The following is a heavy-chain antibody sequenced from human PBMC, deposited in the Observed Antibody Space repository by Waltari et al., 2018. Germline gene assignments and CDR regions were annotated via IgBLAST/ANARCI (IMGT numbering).Heavy chain of an antibody. J-gene: IGHJ4*02. CDR2: INTDGSRT. V-gene: IGHV3-74*01. Sequence: VQLVEPGGGLVQRGGALGSSRAARGVTLGSFRRHWVRQAPGKGLVWVSSINTDGSRTTYADSVKGRFTISRDNAENTLCLQMNSLRDEDTALYYCVRGGVPGAFDFWGQGTLVTVSS. CDR3: VRGGVPGAFDF. CDR1: GVTLGSFR. D-gene: IGHD3-10*01.